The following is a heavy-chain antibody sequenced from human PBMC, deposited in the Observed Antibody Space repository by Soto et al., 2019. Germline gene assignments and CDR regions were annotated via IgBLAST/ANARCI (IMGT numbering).Heavy chain of an antibody. D-gene: IGHD3-10*01. CDR1: GYSFTSYW. Sequence: PGESLKISCKGSGYSFTSYWIAWVRQMPGKGLEWMGIIFPGDSDTRYSPSFQGQVTISADKSISTAYLQWSSLKASDTATYYCARGNYGSGSYYKGWLDPWGQGTLVTVS. CDR3: ARGNYGSGSYYKGWLDP. CDR2: IFPGDSDT. J-gene: IGHJ5*02. V-gene: IGHV5-51*01.